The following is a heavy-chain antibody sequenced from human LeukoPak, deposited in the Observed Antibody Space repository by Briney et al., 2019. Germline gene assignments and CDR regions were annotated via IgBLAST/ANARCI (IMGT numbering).Heavy chain of an antibody. CDR2: FYSGTRT. D-gene: IGHD4-17*01. CDR3: ARCMSELDYGDYAYYYHMDV. J-gene: IGHJ6*01. Sequence: SETLSLTCTVSGDSLTSGSRYWSWIRQPAGKGLEWIGHFYSGTRTTYNPSLESRVTISGDTAKNQFSLKLDSVTAADMAVYFCARCMSELDYGDYAYYYHMDVWGKGPRSPSPQ. V-gene: IGHV4-61*09. CDR1: GDSLTSGSRY.